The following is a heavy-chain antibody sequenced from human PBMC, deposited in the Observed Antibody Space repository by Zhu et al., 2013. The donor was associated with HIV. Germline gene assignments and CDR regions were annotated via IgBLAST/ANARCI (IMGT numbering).Heavy chain of an antibody. CDR1: GYTFTGHY. Sequence: QVQLVQSGAEVKKPGASVKVSCKASGYTFTGHYIHWVRQAPGQGLQWMGWINPNSGATLYAQTFQGRVTMTRDTSASTAYMELSSLRSEDTAVYYCARAIAVVVPAPIDYWGQGTLVTVSS. V-gene: IGHV1-2*02. D-gene: IGHD2-2*01. CDR2: INPNSGAT. J-gene: IGHJ4*02. CDR3: ARAIAVVVPAPIDY.